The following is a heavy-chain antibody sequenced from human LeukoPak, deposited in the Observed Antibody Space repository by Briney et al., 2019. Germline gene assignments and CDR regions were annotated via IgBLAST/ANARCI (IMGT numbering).Heavy chain of an antibody. Sequence: SETLSLTCAVSGYSISSGYYWGWIRQPPGKGLEWIGSIYHSGSTYYNPSLKSRVTISVDTSKNQFFLKLSSVTAADTAVYYCARRWGGSGTWFDPWGQGTLVTVSS. D-gene: IGHD6-25*01. V-gene: IGHV4-38-2*01. CDR2: IYHSGST. CDR1: GYSISSGYY. CDR3: ARRWGGSGTWFDP. J-gene: IGHJ5*02.